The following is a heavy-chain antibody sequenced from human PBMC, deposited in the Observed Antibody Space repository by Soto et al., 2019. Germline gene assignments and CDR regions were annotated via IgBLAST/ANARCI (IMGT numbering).Heavy chain of an antibody. CDR3: ARDNDFWYIYF. Sequence: EVQLLESGGGLVQPGGSLRLSCAASGFNFRSYGMSWVRQAPGKGLEWVSGISGSGISAYYADSVKGRFTISRDNSKNTLYLQMNSLRAEDTAVYYGARDNDFWYIYFWGRGTLVTVSS. CDR1: GFNFRSYG. J-gene: IGHJ2*01. V-gene: IGHV3-23*01. D-gene: IGHD1-1*01. CDR2: ISGSGISA.